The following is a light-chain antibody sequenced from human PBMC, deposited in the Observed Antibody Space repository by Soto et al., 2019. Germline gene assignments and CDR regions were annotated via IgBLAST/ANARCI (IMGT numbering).Light chain of an antibody. Sequence: DIQMTQSPSTLSASVGDRVIITCRASQSLSGWLAWYRQKPGKAPKLLIYDASSLESGVPSRFSGSGSGTEFTLTISSLQPDDFATYYCQQYNTYSTFGQGTKVDIK. J-gene: IGKJ1*01. CDR3: QQYNTYST. CDR1: QSLSGW. CDR2: DAS. V-gene: IGKV1-5*01.